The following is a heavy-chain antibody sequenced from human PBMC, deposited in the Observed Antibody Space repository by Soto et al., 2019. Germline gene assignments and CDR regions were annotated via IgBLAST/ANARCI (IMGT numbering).Heavy chain of an antibody. Sequence: QVQLVESGGGVVQPGRSLRLSCAASGFTFSSYGMHWVRQAPGKGLEWVAVISYDGMNKHYADFVKGRFTISRDNSKNERYLQMNSLRAEDTAVYDCATVIEALAVHHAMDVWGQGTTVTVSS. J-gene: IGHJ6*02. D-gene: IGHD3-3*02. CDR3: ATVIEALAVHHAMDV. V-gene: IGHV3-30*03. CDR1: GFTFSSYG. CDR2: ISYDGMNK.